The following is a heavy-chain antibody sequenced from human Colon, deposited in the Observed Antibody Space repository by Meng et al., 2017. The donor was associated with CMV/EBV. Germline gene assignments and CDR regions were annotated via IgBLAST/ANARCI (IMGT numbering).Heavy chain of an antibody. CDR2: IKTKAAGGTI. J-gene: IGHJ4*02. D-gene: IGHD1/OR15-1a*01. V-gene: IGHV3-15*07. Sequence: LACAASGLTLSKAWMNWGRQAPGKGLEWVGRIKTKAAGGTIDYAASVKGSFTISRDDSENTIYLQMNSLKTEDTAVYYCTTGTWFDYWGQGTLVTVSS. CDR3: TTGTWFDY. CDR1: GLTLSKAW.